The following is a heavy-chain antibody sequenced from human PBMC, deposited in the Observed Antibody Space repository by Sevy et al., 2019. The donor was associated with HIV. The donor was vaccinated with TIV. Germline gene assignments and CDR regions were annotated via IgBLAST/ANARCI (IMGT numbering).Heavy chain of an antibody. Sequence: GGSLRLSCAVSGSSFSHSYMHWVRQSPGKGLMWVSRVNSDGLITTYVGSVKGRYTISRGNARHTVYLQMNSLRADDTAVYYCARGSACCPTAWGAATLVTVAS. V-gene: IGHV3-74*01. D-gene: IGHD2-15*01. CDR3: ARGSACCPTA. J-gene: IGHJ5*02. CDR1: GSSFSHSY. CDR2: VNSDGLIT.